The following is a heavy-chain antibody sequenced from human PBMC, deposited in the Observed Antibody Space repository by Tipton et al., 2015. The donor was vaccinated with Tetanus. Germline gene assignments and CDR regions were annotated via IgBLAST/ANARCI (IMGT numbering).Heavy chain of an antibody. Sequence: SLRLSCAASGFTFSSYSMNWVRQAPGKGLEWVSYVSAASTYKYSAESLRGRFTISRDNAKNSLYLQMNGLRVDDTAVYYCARESLHSSAWYGGSLDSWGPGTLVTVSS. CDR2: VSAASTYK. CDR1: GFTFSSYS. V-gene: IGHV3-21*04. CDR3: ARESLHSSAWYGGSLDS. J-gene: IGHJ4*02. D-gene: IGHD6-19*01.